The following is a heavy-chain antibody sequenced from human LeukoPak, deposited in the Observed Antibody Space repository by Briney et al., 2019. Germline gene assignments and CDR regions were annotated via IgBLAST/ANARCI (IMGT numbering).Heavy chain of an antibody. CDR3: ARLDRYASFDY. Sequence: GGSLRLSCAASGFTFSSYWMHWVRQAPGKGLVWVSRINSDGSSTSYADSVKGRFTISRDNAKNSLSLQMNSLRAEDTAVYYCARLDRYASFDYWGQGTLVTVSS. V-gene: IGHV3-74*01. J-gene: IGHJ4*02. CDR2: INSDGSST. CDR1: GFTFSSYW. D-gene: IGHD2-2*01.